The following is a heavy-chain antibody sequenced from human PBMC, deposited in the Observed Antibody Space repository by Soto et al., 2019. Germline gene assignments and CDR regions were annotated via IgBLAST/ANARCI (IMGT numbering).Heavy chain of an antibody. CDR1: GFTFSSYS. CDR2: ISSSSSTI. D-gene: IGHD3-22*01. J-gene: IGHJ4*02. CDR3: ARDSEGPAYYYDSSGYLGPFDY. Sequence: PGGSLRLSCAASGFTFSSYSMNWVRQAPGKGLEWVSYISSSSSTIYYADSVKGRFTISRDNAKNSLYLQMNSLRDEDTAVYYCARDSEGPAYYYDSSGYLGPFDYWGQGTLVTVSS. V-gene: IGHV3-48*02.